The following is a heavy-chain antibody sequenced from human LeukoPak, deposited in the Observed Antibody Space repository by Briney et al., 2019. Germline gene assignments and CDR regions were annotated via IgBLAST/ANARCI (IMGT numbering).Heavy chain of an antibody. J-gene: IGHJ4*02. Sequence: GGSLRLSCAASGFTVSSNYMSWVRQAPGKGLEWVSVIYSGGSTYYADSVKGRFTISRDNSKNTLYLQMNSLGAEDTAVYYCAREGCSGGSCYLSGHWGQGTLVTVSS. CDR1: GFTVSSNY. CDR2: IYSGGST. V-gene: IGHV3-53*01. D-gene: IGHD2-15*01. CDR3: AREGCSGGSCYLSGH.